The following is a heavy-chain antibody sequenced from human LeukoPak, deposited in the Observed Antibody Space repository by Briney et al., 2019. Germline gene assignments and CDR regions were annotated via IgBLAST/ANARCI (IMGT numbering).Heavy chain of an antibody. CDR2: INPSGGST. J-gene: IGHJ4*02. V-gene: IGHV1-46*01. D-gene: IGHD5-18*01. Sequence: ASVKVSCKASGYTFTSYYMHWVRQAPGQGLEWMGGINPSGGSTSYAQKFQGRVTMTRDTSTTTVYMELSSLRSEDTAVYYCAREGDTVMARRYFVYWGQGTLVTVSS. CDR1: GYTFTSYY. CDR3: AREGDTVMARRYFVY.